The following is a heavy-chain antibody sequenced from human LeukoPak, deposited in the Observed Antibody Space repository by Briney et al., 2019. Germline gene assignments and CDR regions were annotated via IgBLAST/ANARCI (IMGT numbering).Heavy chain of an antibody. Sequence: GGSLRLSCAASGFPSSNHAMSWVRQPPGKGLEWVSAISNGNTYYADSVRGRFTISRDDSKNMVYLQMNSLRDEDTALYYCVREAGYCASVCLKSNWFDPWGQGTLDTVSS. D-gene: IGHD2-21*02. CDR3: VREAGYCASVCLKSNWFDP. CDR1: GFPSSNHA. V-gene: IGHV3-23*01. J-gene: IGHJ5*02. CDR2: ISNGNT.